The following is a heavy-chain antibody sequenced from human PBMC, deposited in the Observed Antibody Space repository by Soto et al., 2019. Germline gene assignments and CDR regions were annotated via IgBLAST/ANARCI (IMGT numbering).Heavy chain of an antibody. V-gene: IGHV4-59*08. CDR3: ARGQYYYGSGSYWDYFDY. Sequence: SETLSLTCTVSGGSISSYYWSWIRQPPGKGLEWIGYIYYSGSTNYNPSLKSRVTISVDTSKNQFSLKLSSVTAADTAVYYCARGQYYYGSGSYWDYFDYWGQGTLVTVSS. CDR1: GGSISSYY. D-gene: IGHD3-10*01. CDR2: IYYSGST. J-gene: IGHJ4*02.